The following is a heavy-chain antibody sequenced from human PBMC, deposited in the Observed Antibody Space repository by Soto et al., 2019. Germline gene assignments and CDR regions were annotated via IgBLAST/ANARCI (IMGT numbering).Heavy chain of an antibody. CDR2: TSGSGGST. Sequence: QPGGSLRLSCAASGFTFSSYAMSWVRQAPGKGLEWVSATSGSGGSTYYADSVKGRFTISRDNSKNMLYLQMNSLRAEDTAVYYCAKDRGSCSSTSCSTGNFDYWGQGTLVTVSS. V-gene: IGHV3-23*01. CDR1: GFTFSSYA. CDR3: AKDRGSCSSTSCSTGNFDY. D-gene: IGHD2-2*01. J-gene: IGHJ4*02.